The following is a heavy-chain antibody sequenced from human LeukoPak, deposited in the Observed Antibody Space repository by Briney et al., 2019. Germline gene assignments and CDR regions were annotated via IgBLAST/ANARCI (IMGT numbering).Heavy chain of an antibody. CDR1: GGSITGHY. D-gene: IGHD3-22*01. V-gene: IGHV4-59*11. CDR2: ISYSGRT. Sequence: SETLSLTCTVSGGSITGHYWSWIRQPPGKGLEWVGYISYSGRTSYNPSLQSRVTISKDTSKTQFSLNLRSVTAADTAVYFCARDVDYFDSSGYLIHWFDSWGQGTLVTVSS. J-gene: IGHJ5*01. CDR3: ARDVDYFDSSGYLIHWFDS.